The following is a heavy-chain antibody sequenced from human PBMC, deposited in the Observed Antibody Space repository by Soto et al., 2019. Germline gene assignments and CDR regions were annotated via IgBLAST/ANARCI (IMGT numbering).Heavy chain of an antibody. CDR2: IYYSGST. CDR3: ASAGGSGSTHDGFDI. CDR1: GGSISSYY. Sequence: SETLSLTCFVTGGSISSYYWSWIRQPPGKRLEWIGHIYYSGSTNYNTSLKRRVTKSEDTAKNQFFLWLSSVTAADTAVYYCASAGGSGSTHDGFDIWGQGTMVT. V-gene: IGHV4-59*01. J-gene: IGHJ3*02. D-gene: IGHD2-15*01.